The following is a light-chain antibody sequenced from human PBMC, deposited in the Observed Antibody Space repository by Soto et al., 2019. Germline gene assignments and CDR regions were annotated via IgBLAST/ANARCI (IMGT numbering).Light chain of an antibody. CDR3: QQYDSSPRT. Sequence: EIVMTQSPATLSVSPGERATLSCWASQSVKSHLAWYHQKPGQAPRLLIYDASTRVAGVPARFSGSGSGADFTLTISRLEPEDVAVYYCQQYDSSPRTFGQGTKVDIK. V-gene: IGKV3-15*01. J-gene: IGKJ1*01. CDR1: QSVKSH. CDR2: DAS.